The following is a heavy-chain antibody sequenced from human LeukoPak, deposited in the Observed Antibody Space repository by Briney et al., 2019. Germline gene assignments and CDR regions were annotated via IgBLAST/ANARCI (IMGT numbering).Heavy chain of an antibody. Sequence: SETLSLTCTVSGGSISSGDYYWSWLRQPPGKGLEGIGYIYYSGSTYYNQSLKSRVTISVDTSKNQFFLKLSSVTAEDTAVYYCARGGVLDFDYWGQGTLVTVSS. V-gene: IGHV4-30-4*01. CDR1: GGSISSGDYY. D-gene: IGHD5/OR15-5a*01. CDR2: IYYSGST. J-gene: IGHJ4*02. CDR3: ARGGVLDFDY.